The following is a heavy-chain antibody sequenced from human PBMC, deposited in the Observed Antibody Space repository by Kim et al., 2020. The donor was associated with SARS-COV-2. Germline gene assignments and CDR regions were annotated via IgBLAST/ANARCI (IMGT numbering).Heavy chain of an antibody. CDR3: ARADYDFWSGYSRHFDY. CDR1: GGSISSGGYS. D-gene: IGHD3-3*01. J-gene: IGHJ4*02. CDR2: IYHSGST. V-gene: IGHV4-30-2*01. Sequence: SETLSLTCAVSGGSISSGGYSWSWIRQPPGKGLEWIGYIYHSGSTYYNPSLKSRVTISVDRSKNQFSLKLSSVTAADTAVYYCARADYDFWSGYSRHFDYWGQGTLVTVSS.